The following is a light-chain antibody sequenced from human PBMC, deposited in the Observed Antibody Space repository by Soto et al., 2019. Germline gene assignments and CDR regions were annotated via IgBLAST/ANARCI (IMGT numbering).Light chain of an antibody. Sequence: DIVLTQSPGTLSVSPGERATLSCRASQTISSNYLAWYQQKPGQPPSLLIYGTSSRATGIPDRFSGSGSGTDFTLTISRLEPEDSAIYYGQQYVSWTSGQGTKVEIK. V-gene: IGKV3-20*01. CDR3: QQYVSWT. CDR1: QTISSNY. J-gene: IGKJ1*01. CDR2: GTS.